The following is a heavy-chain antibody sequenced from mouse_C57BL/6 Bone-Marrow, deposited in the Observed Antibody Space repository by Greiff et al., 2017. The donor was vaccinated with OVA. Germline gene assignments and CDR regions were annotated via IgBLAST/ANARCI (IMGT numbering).Heavy chain of an antibody. Sequence: VQLQQSGGGLVKPGGSLKLSCAASGFTFSDYGMHWVRQAPEKGLEWVAYISSGSSTIYYADTVKGRFTISRDNAKNTLFLQMTSLRSEDTAMYYCARPHYDYDGYFDYWGQGTTLTVSS. D-gene: IGHD2-4*01. CDR3: ARPHYDYDGYFDY. V-gene: IGHV5-17*01. CDR1: GFTFSDYG. CDR2: ISSGSSTI. J-gene: IGHJ2*01.